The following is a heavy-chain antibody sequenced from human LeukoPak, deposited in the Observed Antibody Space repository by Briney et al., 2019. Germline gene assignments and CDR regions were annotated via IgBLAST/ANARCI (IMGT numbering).Heavy chain of an antibody. CDR1: GGSISSNSNY. CDR2: ISYSGST. V-gene: IGHV4-39*07. J-gene: IGHJ5*02. CDR3: ARRGRIGYSPKKYSNGWFDP. D-gene: IGHD2-8*01. Sequence: SETLSLTCTVSGGSISSNSNYWGWIRQPPGKGLEWIGSISYSGSTYQNPSLKSRVTISVDTSKNQFSLKLSSVTAADTAVYYCARRGRIGYSPKKYSNGWFDPWGQGTLVTVSS.